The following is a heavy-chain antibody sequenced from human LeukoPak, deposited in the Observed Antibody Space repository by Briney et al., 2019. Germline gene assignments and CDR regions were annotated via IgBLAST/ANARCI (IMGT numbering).Heavy chain of an antibody. CDR1: GFTFSSYA. CDR2: ISGSGGST. CDR3: AKDHYGYSSGPVDY. Sequence: GGSLRLSCAASGFTFSSYAMSWIRQAPGKGLEWVSAISGSGGSTYYADSVKGRFTISRDNSKNTLYLQMNSLRVEDTAVYYCAKDHYGYSSGPVDYWGQGTLVTVSS. D-gene: IGHD6-19*01. V-gene: IGHV3-23*01. J-gene: IGHJ4*02.